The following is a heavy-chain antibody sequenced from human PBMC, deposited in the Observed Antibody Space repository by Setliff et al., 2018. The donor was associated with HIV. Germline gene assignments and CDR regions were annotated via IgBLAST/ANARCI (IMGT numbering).Heavy chain of an antibody. D-gene: IGHD3-16*01. Sequence: ASVKVSCKVSGGTLGSYAINWVRQAPGQGLEWIGGIIPEFGVASHSPRMQGRLTIDADKSRTTAYMVLSSLRSDDTAVYYCARSGGWWGYNNRHPYYYYMDVWGKGTPVTVS. J-gene: IGHJ6*03. CDR2: IIPEFGVA. CDR3: ARSGGWWGYNNRHPYYYYMDV. CDR1: GGTLGSYA. V-gene: IGHV1-69*10.